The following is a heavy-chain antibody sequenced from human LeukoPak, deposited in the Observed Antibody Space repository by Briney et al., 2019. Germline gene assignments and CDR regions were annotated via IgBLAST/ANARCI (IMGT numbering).Heavy chain of an antibody. Sequence: GESLKISCKASGYRFTNYWIGWVRQMPGKGLECMGIMYPGYSDTRYSRYSPPSPGQVTFSTDKSISTTYLQWSSLKASATALYYCARGDGYGSESNYNPFDNWGEGTLVTVSS. CDR1: GYRFTNYW. CDR2: MYPGYSDT. J-gene: IGHJ4*02. D-gene: IGHD3-10*01. CDR3: ARGDGYGSESNYNPFDN. V-gene: IGHV5-51*01.